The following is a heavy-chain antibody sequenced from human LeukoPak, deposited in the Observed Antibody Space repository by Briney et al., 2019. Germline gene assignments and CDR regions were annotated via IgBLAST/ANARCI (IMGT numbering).Heavy chain of an antibody. CDR3: AREVLRGYSGYGFWDSYYFDY. J-gene: IGHJ4*02. V-gene: IGHV3-23*01. Sequence: GGSLRLSCAASGFTFSSSAMSWVRQVPGKGLEWVSGISASGGSTSYADSVRGRFTISRDNSKNTLYVQMNSLRAEDTAVYYCAREVLRGYSGYGFWDSYYFDYWGQGTLVTVSS. CDR2: ISASGGST. D-gene: IGHD5-12*01. CDR1: GFTFSSSA.